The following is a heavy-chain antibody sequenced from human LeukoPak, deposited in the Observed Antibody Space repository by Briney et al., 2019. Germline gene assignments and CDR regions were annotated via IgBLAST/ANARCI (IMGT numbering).Heavy chain of an antibody. Sequence: GGSLRLSCAASAFTVSSNYMSWVRRAPGKGLEWVSVIYSGGSTYYADSVKGRFTISRDNSKNTLYLQMNSLRAEDTAVYYCARVSWIYVYWGQGTLVTVSS. CDR1: AFTVSSNY. CDR2: IYSGGST. V-gene: IGHV3-53*01. D-gene: IGHD5-12*01. CDR3: ARVSWIYVY. J-gene: IGHJ4*02.